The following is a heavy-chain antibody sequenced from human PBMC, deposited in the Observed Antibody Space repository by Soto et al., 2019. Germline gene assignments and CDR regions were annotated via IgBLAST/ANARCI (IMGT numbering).Heavy chain of an antibody. D-gene: IGHD5-18*01. CDR1: GGTFSTYA. J-gene: IGHJ4*02. CDR2: IIPMFGTA. Sequence: QVQLVQSGAEVIKPESSVKVSCKAPGGTFSTYAISWVRQAPGQGLEWMGGIIPMFGTANYAQRFQDRVTITGDEATNTVYMALSSLGSEDTAVYFCASGIQLWLRRINNGYSGWGQGTLVTVSS. CDR3: ASGIQLWLRRINNGYSG. V-gene: IGHV1-69*12.